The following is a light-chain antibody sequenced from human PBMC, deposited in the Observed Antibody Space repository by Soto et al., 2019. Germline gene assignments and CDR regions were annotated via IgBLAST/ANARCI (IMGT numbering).Light chain of an antibody. CDR3: QQLESYPST. Sequence: DIKMTQSPSSLSASVGDRVTITCRASQSISSHLNWYQQKPGKAPKLLISASSSLQSGVPSRFSGSGSGTDFTLMISSLQPEDCATYYCQQLESYPSTFGGGTKVDIK. CDR1: QSISSH. J-gene: IGKJ4*01. CDR2: ASS. V-gene: IGKV1-39*01.